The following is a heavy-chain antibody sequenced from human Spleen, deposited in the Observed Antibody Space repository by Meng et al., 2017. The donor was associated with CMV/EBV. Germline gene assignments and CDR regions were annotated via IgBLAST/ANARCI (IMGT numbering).Heavy chain of an antibody. CDR1: GFTFSNYA. Sequence: GESLKISCAASGFTFSNYAMTWVRQAPGKGLEWVSSISGSGDSTYYADSVKGRLTISRDNSKNTLYLRMDSLRAADTAVYYCARLGGWVAGATVPHLRWADSWGQGTLVTVSS. CDR2: ISGSGDST. D-gene: IGHD1-26*01. J-gene: IGHJ4*02. V-gene: IGHV3-23*01. CDR3: ARLGGWVAGATVPHLRWADS.